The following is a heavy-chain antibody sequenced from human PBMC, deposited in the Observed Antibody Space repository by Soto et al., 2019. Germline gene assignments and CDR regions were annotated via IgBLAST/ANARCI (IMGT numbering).Heavy chain of an antibody. CDR1: GGSISNSDSY. D-gene: IGHD5-12*01. V-gene: IGHV4-30-4*01. CDR3: ARAIVVTVGGMDV. CDR2: IYYSGSS. J-gene: IGHJ6*02. Sequence: PSEPLSLTCAVSGGSISNSDSYWSWFLQPPGKGLEWIGYIYYSGSSFFNPSLKSRVTMSKDTSKNQFSLRLTSVTAADTAVYYCARAIVVTVGGMDVWGRGTTVTVSS.